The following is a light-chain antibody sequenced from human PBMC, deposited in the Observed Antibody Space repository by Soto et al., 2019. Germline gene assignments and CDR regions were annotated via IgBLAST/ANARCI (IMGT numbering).Light chain of an antibody. J-gene: IGKJ4*01. Sequence: DIQMTQSPSSVSASVGDRVTITCRASQGIGSWLAWYQQKPGKAPNLLIYDASKLHSGVPSRFSGSGSGTDFSLTFSSLQPEDFATYYCQQANSFPHTFGGGTKVEI. V-gene: IGKV1-12*01. CDR2: DAS. CDR1: QGIGSW. CDR3: QQANSFPHT.